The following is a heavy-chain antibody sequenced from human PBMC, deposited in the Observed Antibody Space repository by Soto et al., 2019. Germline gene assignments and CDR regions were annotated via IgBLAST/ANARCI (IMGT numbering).Heavy chain of an antibody. CDR3: AKEANGHSAFDV. CDR1: GFTFKRLA. CDR2: ISGSGATT. J-gene: IGHJ3*01. V-gene: IGHV3-23*01. D-gene: IGHD2-8*01. Sequence: GGSLRLSCAASGFTFKRLALSWVRQAPGKGLNWVSTISGSGATTNYAGSVKGRFTIFRDNSKSTLYLQMNSLRVEDTAIYYCAKEANGHSAFDVWGPGTMVTVSS.